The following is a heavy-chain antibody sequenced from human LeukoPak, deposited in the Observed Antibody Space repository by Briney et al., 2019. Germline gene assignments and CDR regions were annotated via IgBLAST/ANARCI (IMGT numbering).Heavy chain of an antibody. Sequence: GGSLRLSCAASGFSFISYGMHWVRQAPGKGLEWAGVISDDGRNKNYADSVKGRFTISRDNSKDTLYLQMNSLRDEDTAVYYCAKRPSDYGDYVTYFDYWGQGTLVTVSS. CDR1: GFSFISYG. J-gene: IGHJ4*02. D-gene: IGHD4-17*01. CDR3: AKRPSDYGDYVTYFDY. V-gene: IGHV3-30*18. CDR2: ISDDGRNK.